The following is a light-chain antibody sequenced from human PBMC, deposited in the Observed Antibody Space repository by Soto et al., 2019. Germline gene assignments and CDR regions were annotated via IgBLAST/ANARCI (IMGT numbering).Light chain of an antibody. CDR1: QSVSSN. Sequence: EIVMTQSPATLSVSPGERATLSCRASQSVSSNLAWYQQKPGQAPRLLIYGASTRATGIPARFSGSGSGTEFTLTNSSLQSEDFAVYYCQQYNNWPPSTFGPGTNVDIK. J-gene: IGKJ3*01. CDR2: GAS. CDR3: QQYNNWPPST. V-gene: IGKV3-15*01.